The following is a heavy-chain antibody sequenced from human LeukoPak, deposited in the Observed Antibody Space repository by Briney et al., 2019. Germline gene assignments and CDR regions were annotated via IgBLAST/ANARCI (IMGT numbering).Heavy chain of an antibody. D-gene: IGHD6-13*01. V-gene: IGHV4-59*01. Sequence: SETLSLTCSVSGGSIGTNYWSWIRQVPGKGLEWIGYSSYSGSSNYNPSLKSRVTTSVDTSKTQFSLHLNSVTAADTAVYYCARSDTHHIHSSSWHFDYWGQGTLATVSS. CDR1: GGSIGTNY. CDR3: ARSDTHHIHSSSWHFDY. CDR2: SSYSGSS. J-gene: IGHJ4*02.